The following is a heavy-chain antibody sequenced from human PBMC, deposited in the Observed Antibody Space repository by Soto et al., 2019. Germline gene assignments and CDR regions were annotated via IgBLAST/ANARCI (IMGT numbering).Heavy chain of an antibody. CDR1: AFTFSTYW. CDR3: VRGCGRSSCPYYFDY. D-gene: IGHD2-2*01. V-gene: IGHV3-7*01. CDR2: IKQDGSEK. Sequence: EVQLVESGGGLVQPGGSLRLSCAASAFTFSTYWMSWLRQAPGKGLEWVATIKQDGSEKYHVDSVKGRFTISRDNAKESLYLEMTSLRAEDTAVYFCVRGCGRSSCPYYFDYWGQGCLVTVSS. J-gene: IGHJ4*02.